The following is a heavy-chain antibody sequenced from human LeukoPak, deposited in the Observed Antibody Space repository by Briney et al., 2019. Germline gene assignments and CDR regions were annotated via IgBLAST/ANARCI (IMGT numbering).Heavy chain of an antibody. J-gene: IGHJ4*02. Sequence: GGSLRLSCAASGFTFSGYAMHWVRQAPGKGLEWVAVISYDGSNKYYADSVKGRFTISRDNSKNTVYLQMSSLRVDDTATYFCANSYGYDWGQGTLVTVSS. CDR1: GFTFSGYA. V-gene: IGHV3-30-3*01. D-gene: IGHD3-16*01. CDR2: ISYDGSNK. CDR3: ANSYGYD.